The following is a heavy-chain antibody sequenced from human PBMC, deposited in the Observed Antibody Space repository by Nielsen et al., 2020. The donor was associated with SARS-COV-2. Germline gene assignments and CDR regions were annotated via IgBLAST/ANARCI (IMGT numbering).Heavy chain of an antibody. V-gene: IGHV3-73*01. CDR1: GFSFSDSA. D-gene: IGHD3-9*01. CDR2: IRSKANNYAT. J-gene: IGHJ4*02. CDR3: AKTEGLTGYYGYYFDY. Sequence: GRSLRLSCAASGFSFSDSAMRWVRQASGKGLEWVGRIRSKANNYATGYAASMKGKFTISRDNSKNTLYLQMNSLRAEDTAVYYCAKTEGLTGYYGYYFDYWGQGTLVTVSS.